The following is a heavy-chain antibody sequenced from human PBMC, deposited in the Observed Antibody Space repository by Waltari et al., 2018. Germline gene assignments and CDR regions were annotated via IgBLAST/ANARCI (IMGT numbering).Heavy chain of an antibody. Sequence: QVQLVESGGGVVQPGRSLRLSCAASGFTFSSYAMHWVRQAPGKGLEWVAVISYDGSNKYYADSVKGRFTISRDNSKNTLYLQMNSLRAEDTAVYYCARGPPDTAMAPPFDYWGQGTLVTVSS. CDR3: ARGPPDTAMAPPFDY. V-gene: IGHV3-30*01. D-gene: IGHD5-18*01. CDR1: GFTFSSYA. J-gene: IGHJ4*02. CDR2: ISYDGSNK.